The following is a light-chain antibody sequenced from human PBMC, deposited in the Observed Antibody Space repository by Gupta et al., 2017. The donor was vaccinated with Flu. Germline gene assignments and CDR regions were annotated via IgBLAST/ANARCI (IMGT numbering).Light chain of an antibody. CDR2: AAT. V-gene: IGKV3-11*01. J-gene: IGKJ4*01. CDR3: QQSSNSPLT. Sequence: GARASRACRASQSSCISLARHQQNPGPSLRIHIAAATNRATRNRVRCSGSGSGTALTLTIRSLEPEDFAVYYCQQSSNSPLTFGGGTKVEIK. CDR1: QSSCIS.